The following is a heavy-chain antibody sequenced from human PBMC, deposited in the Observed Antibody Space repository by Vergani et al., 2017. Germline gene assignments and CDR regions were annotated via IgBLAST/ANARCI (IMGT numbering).Heavy chain of an antibody. J-gene: IGHJ4*02. CDR1: GFTFSSYG. CDR3: AKDRSTYYDFWSGYLGH. D-gene: IGHD3-3*01. Sequence: QVQLVESGGGVVQPGRSLRLSCAASGFTFSSYGMHWVRQAPGKGLEWVAVISYDGSKKYYADSVKGRFTISRDNSKNTLYLQMNSLRAEDTAVYYCAKDRSTYYDFWSGYLGHWGQGTLVTVSS. V-gene: IGHV3-30*18. CDR2: ISYDGSKK.